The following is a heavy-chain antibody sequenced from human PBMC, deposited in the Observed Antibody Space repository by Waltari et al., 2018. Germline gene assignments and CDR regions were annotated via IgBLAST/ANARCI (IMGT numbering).Heavy chain of an antibody. J-gene: IGHJ4*02. Sequence: EVQLLESGGHLVQRGGSLRLSCAASGCSFTSYAMNWVRQAAGKGLEWVYGITGSGGGTYYSDSVKGRFTISRDNSKNTVYLQMNSLRTDDTAVYYCAKDRGKYQLLYGDYWGQGTLVTVSS. CDR1: GCSFTSYA. CDR2: ITGSGGGT. CDR3: AKDRGKYQLLYGDY. D-gene: IGHD2-2*02. V-gene: IGHV3-23*01.